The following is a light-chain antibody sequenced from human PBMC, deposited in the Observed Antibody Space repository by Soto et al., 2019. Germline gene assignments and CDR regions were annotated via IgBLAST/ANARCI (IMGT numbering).Light chain of an antibody. CDR3: SSHAGSSVV. CDR1: SSDVGAYNY. Sequence: QSVLTQPPSASGSPGQSVTISCTGTSSDVGAYNYVSWYQQHPGKAPKLMIYEVSKRPSGVPDRFSGSKSGNTASLTVSGLQAEDGADYYCSSHAGSSVVFGTGTKVTVL. CDR2: EVS. J-gene: IGLJ1*01. V-gene: IGLV2-8*01.